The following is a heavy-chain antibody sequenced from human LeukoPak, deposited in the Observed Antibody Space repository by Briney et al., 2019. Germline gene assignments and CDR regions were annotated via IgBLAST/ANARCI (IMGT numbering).Heavy chain of an antibody. D-gene: IGHD3-9*01. CDR3: AEFYDLLTAYFDY. Sequence: GGSLRLSCAASGFTFSSSAMSWVRQSPGKGLEWVSAISGGSGTTSYTYYADSVRGRFTISRDNSKNTLYLQMNSLRAEDTAVYYCAEFYDLLTAYFDYWGQGTLVTVSS. CDR1: GFTFSSSA. CDR2: ISGGSGTTSYT. J-gene: IGHJ4*02. V-gene: IGHV3-23*01.